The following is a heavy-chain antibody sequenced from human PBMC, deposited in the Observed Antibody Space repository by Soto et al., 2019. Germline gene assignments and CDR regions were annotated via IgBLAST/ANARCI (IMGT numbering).Heavy chain of an antibody. CDR3: ARIRAYYDSSGYYHLFDY. V-gene: IGHV2-26*01. CDR2: IFSNDEK. J-gene: IGHJ4*02. Sequence: QVTLKESGHMLVKPTETLTLICTVSGYSLSNARMGVSWIRQPPGKALEWLAHIFSNDEKSYSTSLKSRLTISKDTSKSQVVLTMTNMDPLDTATYYCARIRAYYDSSGYYHLFDYWGQGTLVTVSS. CDR1: GYSLSNARMG. D-gene: IGHD3-22*01.